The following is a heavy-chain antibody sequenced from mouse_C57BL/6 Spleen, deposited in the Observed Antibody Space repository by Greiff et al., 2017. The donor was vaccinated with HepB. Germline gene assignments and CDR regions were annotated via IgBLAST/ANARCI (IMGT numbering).Heavy chain of an antibody. CDR3: TRFPY. V-gene: IGHV1-15*01. J-gene: IGHJ3*01. CDR2: IDPETGGT. CDR1: GYTFTDYE. Sequence: QVQLKESGAELVRPGASVTLSCKASGYTFTDYEMHWVKQTPVHGLEWIGAIDPETGGTAYNQKFKGKAILTADKSSSTAYMELRSLTSEDSAVYYCTRFPYWGQGTLVTVSA.